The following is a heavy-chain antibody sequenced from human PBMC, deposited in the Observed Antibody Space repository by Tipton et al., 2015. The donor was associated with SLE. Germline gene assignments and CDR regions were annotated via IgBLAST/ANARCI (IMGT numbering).Heavy chain of an antibody. V-gene: IGHV4-4*07. CDR2: VYSSGST. J-gene: IGHJ3*02. Sequence: TLSLTCTVSGGSISGYYWSWIRQPAGKGLEWIGRVYSSGSTIYNPSIKSRITLSLDTSKNQFSLRVNSVTAADTAVYYCAREGAFDIWGQGTMVTVSS. CDR3: AREGAFDI. CDR1: GGSISGYY.